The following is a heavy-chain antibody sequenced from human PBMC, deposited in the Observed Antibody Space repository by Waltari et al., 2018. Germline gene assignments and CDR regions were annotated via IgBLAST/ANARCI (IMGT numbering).Heavy chain of an antibody. CDR3: ARHMTTVTTSSFDY. Sequence: QVHLQESGPGLVKPSEILSLTCTVSGGTITGHHWGWVRQPPGMGLEWIGYMYYTGRVNFTPSFRSRITMSVDTSKNLFFLNLSSVTAADMALYYCARHMTTVTTSSFDYWGQGALVTVSS. V-gene: IGHV4-59*08. J-gene: IGHJ4*02. CDR2: MYYTGRV. D-gene: IGHD4-17*01. CDR1: GGTITGHH.